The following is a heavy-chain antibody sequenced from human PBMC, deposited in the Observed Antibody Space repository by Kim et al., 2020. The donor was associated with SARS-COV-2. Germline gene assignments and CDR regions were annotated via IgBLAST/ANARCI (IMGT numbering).Heavy chain of an antibody. CDR2: ISGSSGGT. Sequence: GGSLRLSCAASGFTFSNYAMTWVRQAPGKGLEWVSSISGSSGGTYYADSVKGRFTISRDNTKNTLYLQMNSLRAEDTAVYYCGKLGAATAQRFVDYWGQGTLVTVSS. J-gene: IGHJ4*02. CDR1: GFTFSNYA. CDR3: GKLGAATAQRFVDY. V-gene: IGHV3-23*01. D-gene: IGHD6-13*01.